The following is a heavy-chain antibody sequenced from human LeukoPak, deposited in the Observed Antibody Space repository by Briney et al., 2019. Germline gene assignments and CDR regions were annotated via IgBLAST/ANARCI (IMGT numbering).Heavy chain of an antibody. Sequence: GESLKISCKGSEFSFTSNWIAWVRQMPEKGLEWMGIISPGDSDTRYGPSFQGHVTISADKSISTAYLQWTSLQASDTAIYYCASADYYDSSGHYFDSWGQGTLVTVSS. CDR1: EFSFTSNW. CDR2: ISPGDSDT. CDR3: ASADYYDSSGHYFDS. D-gene: IGHD3-22*01. V-gene: IGHV5-51*01. J-gene: IGHJ4*02.